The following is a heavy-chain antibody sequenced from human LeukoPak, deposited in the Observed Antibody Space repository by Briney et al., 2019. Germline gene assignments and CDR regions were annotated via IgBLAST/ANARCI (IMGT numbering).Heavy chain of an antibody. CDR1: GGSFSGYY. V-gene: IGHV4-34*01. CDR2: INHSGST. Sequence: SETLSLTCAVYGGSFSGYYWSWIRQPPGKGLEWIGEINHSGSTNYNPSLKSRVTISVDTSKNQFSLKLSSVTAADTAVYYCAREGGPIGNRFDPWGQGTLVTVSS. J-gene: IGHJ5*02. D-gene: IGHD3-16*01. CDR3: AREGGPIGNRFDP.